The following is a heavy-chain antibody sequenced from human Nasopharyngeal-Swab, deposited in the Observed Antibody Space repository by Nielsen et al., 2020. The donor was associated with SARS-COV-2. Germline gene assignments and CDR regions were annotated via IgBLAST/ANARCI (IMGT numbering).Heavy chain of an antibody. CDR2: ISGSGGST. V-gene: IGHV3-21*01. J-gene: IGHJ4*02. CDR3: ARVRRDGYNLHFDY. D-gene: IGHD5-24*01. Sequence: VRQAPGKGLEWVSAISGSGGSTYYADSVKGRFTISRDNAKNSLYLQMNSLRAEDTAVYYCARVRRDGYNLHFDYWGQGTLVTVSS.